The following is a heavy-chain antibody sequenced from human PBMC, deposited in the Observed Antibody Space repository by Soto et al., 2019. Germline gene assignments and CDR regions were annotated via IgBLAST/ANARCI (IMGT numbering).Heavy chain of an antibody. J-gene: IGHJ1*01. V-gene: IGHV1-8*01. Sequence: ASVKVSCKASGYTFTSYDINWVRQATGQGPERMGWMNPNSGNTGYAQKFQGRVTMTRNTSISTAYMELSILRSEDTAVYYFSTTPNDSSSWYEYFQHWGQGTLVTVAS. CDR1: GYTFTSYD. D-gene: IGHD6-13*01. CDR3: STTPNDSSSWYEYFQH. CDR2: MNPNSGNT.